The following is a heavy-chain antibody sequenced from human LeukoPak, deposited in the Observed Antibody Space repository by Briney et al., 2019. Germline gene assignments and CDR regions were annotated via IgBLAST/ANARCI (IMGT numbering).Heavy chain of an antibody. CDR1: GYTFTSYG. CDR3: ARDLAHDYYDSSYAAFDV. D-gene: IGHD3-22*01. V-gene: IGHV1-18*01. Sequence: GASVKVSCKASGYTFTSYGISWVRQAPGQGLEWLGWISAYSTNTLYAQSLQGRVTMTADTLTKTAYMDLRSLRSDDTAMYYCARDLAHDYYDSSYAAFDVWGQGTMVTVSS. CDR2: ISAYSTNT. J-gene: IGHJ3*01.